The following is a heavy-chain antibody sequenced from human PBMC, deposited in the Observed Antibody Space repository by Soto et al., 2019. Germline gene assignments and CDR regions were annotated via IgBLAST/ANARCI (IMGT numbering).Heavy chain of an antibody. V-gene: IGHV4-31*03. CDR1: GASVSSGAYY. D-gene: IGHD5-18*01. Sequence: SETLSLTCTVSGASVSSGAYYCGWVLHRPGRGLEWIGYIYESVYTYYNTSLKSRLTISLDRSNNQFSLGLTSVTAAETAVYYCVRALRHTAMVYPWFEPSGQGTLVTVSS. CDR2: IYESVYT. CDR3: VRALRHTAMVYPWFEP. J-gene: IGHJ5*02.